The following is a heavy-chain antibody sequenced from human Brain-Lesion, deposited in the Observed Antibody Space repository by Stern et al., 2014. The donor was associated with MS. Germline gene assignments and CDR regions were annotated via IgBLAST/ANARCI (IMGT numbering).Heavy chain of an antibody. V-gene: IGHV3-33*01. CDR1: GFPFISYG. J-gene: IGHJ4*02. D-gene: IGHD2-21*02. CDR2: ICFDGNTK. Sequence: QVQLVESGGGVVQPGRSLRLSCAASGFPFISYGIPWVRQAPGKGLEWVTVICFDGNTKYYADSVKGRFTISRDNSKNTVYLHMDSLRADDTAVYYCAREDCGGDCPPNYWGRGTLVTVSS. CDR3: AREDCGGDCPPNY.